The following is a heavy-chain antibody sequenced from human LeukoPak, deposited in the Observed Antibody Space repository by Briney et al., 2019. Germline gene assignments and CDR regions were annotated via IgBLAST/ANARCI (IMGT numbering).Heavy chain of an antibody. J-gene: IGHJ4*02. V-gene: IGHV4-34*01. Sequence: SETLPLTCAVYGGSFSGYYWSWIRQPPGKGLEWIGEINHSGSTNYNPSLKSRVTISVDTSKNQFSLKLSSVTAADTAVYYCARTRKYYYDSSGYINYWGQGTLVTVSS. CDR1: GGSFSGYY. CDR3: ARTRKYYYDSSGYINY. D-gene: IGHD3-22*01. CDR2: INHSGST.